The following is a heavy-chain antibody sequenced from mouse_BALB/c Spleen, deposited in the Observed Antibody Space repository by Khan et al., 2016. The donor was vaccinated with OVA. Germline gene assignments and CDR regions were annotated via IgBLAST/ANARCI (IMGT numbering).Heavy chain of an antibody. Sequence: EVQLVESGGGLVQPGGSLKLSCAASGCTFSNYAMSWVRQTPEQRLEWVASISSGGTTYCPDFVKGRYNISRDNARSFLYLQMSSLRSEDTAMYYCARDYWFTYWGQGTLVTVSA. J-gene: IGHJ3*01. V-gene: IGHV5-6-5*01. CDR3: ARDYWFTY. CDR1: GCTFSNYA. CDR2: ISSGGTT.